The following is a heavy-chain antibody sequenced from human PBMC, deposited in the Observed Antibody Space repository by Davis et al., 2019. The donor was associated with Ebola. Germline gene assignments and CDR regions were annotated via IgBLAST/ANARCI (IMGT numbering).Heavy chain of an antibody. V-gene: IGHV1-69*04. CDR1: GGTFSSYA. Sequence: AASVKVSCKASGGTFSSYAISWVRQAPGQGLEWMGRIIPILGIANYAQKFQGRVTITADKSTSTAYMEVRSLRSDDTAAYYCARVPLLGSGWDYYFDYWGQGTLVTVSS. CDR3: ARVPLLGSGWDYYFDY. D-gene: IGHD6-19*01. J-gene: IGHJ4*02. CDR2: IIPILGIA.